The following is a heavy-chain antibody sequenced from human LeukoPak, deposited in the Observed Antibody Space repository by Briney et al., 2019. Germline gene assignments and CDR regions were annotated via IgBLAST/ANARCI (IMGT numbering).Heavy chain of an antibody. CDR2: IYSGGST. D-gene: IGHD4-17*01. Sequence: GGSLRLSCAASGFTFSSYGMHWVRQAPGKGLEWVSVIYSGGSTYYAGSVKGRFTISRDNSKNTLYLQMNSLRAEDTAVYYCARGPSGDYGVDYWGQGTLVTVSS. CDR3: ARGPSGDYGVDY. CDR1: GFTFSSYG. V-gene: IGHV3-66*01. J-gene: IGHJ4*02.